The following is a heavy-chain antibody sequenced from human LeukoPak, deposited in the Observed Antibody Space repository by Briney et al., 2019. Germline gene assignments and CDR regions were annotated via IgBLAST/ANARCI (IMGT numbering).Heavy chain of an antibody. CDR1: GGSISSGNYY. D-gene: IGHD3-10*01. Sequence: SETLSLTCTVSGGSISSGNYYWTWFRQPPGKGLEWIGYIYHTGSTYYSPSLKSRITISVDTSKNQFSLKLSSVTAADTAVYYCARHELLLWFGELFRGWFDPWGQGTLVTVSS. CDR3: ARHELLLWFGELFRGWFDP. J-gene: IGHJ5*02. CDR2: IYHTGST. V-gene: IGHV4-30-2*01.